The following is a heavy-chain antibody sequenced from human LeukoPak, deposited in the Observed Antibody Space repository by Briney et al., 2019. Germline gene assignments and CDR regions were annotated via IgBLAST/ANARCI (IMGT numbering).Heavy chain of an antibody. V-gene: IGHV3-23*01. D-gene: IGHD5-24*01. CDR3: ATCRDGYNLLDY. J-gene: IGHJ4*02. Sequence: GGSLRLSCAASGFIFSNYAMSWVRQAPGKGLEWVSGISGSGDSAHYTDSVEGRFTVSRDNSKNTLYLQMNSLRAEDTAVYYCATCRDGYNLLDYWGLGTLVTVSS. CDR2: ISGSGDSA. CDR1: GFIFSNYA.